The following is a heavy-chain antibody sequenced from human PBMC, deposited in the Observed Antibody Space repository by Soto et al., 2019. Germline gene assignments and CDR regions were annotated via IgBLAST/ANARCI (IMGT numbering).Heavy chain of an antibody. CDR2: ISSFGTYI. D-gene: IGHD4-17*01. Sequence: EVQLVESGGGLVKPGGSLRLSCAASGFTFRSYTMHWVRQAPGKGLEWVSAISSFGTYIYYADSVKGRFTISRDNAKNSLYLQIDSLRVEDTAVYYCARAYGGNSIDFWGQGTLVTVSS. J-gene: IGHJ4*02. V-gene: IGHV3-21*01. CDR1: GFTFRSYT. CDR3: ARAYGGNSIDF.